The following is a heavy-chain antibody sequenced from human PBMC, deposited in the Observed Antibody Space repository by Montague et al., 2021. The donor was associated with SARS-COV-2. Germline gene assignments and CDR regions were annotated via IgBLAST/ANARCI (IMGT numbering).Heavy chain of an antibody. J-gene: IGHJ6*02. Sequence: VKPTQTLTLTCTFSGFSLSTSGMCMTWIRQPPGKALEWLARIDWDGDKYYNTSLKSRLTISKDTSKNLVVLTMTNMDPVDTATYYCARGPSDTYYYNGMDVWRRGTTVTVSS. CDR2: IDWDGDK. CDR3: ARGPSDTYYYNGMDV. V-gene: IGHV2-70*11. CDR1: GFSLSTSGMC.